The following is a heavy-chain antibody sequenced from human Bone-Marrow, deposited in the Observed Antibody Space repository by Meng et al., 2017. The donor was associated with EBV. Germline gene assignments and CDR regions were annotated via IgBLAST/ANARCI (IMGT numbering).Heavy chain of an antibody. CDR1: GFTFSSYW. CDR2: SNSDGSST. J-gene: IGHJ4*02. Sequence: VEVGEAGGGLVQPGGSLRLSCAASGFTFSSYWMHWVRQAPGKGLVWVSRSNSDGSSTTYADSVKGRFTISRDNAKNTLYLQMNSLRAEDTAVYYCARYYGALDYWGQGTLVTVSS. V-gene: IGHV3-74*01. CDR3: ARYYGALDY. D-gene: IGHD4-17*01.